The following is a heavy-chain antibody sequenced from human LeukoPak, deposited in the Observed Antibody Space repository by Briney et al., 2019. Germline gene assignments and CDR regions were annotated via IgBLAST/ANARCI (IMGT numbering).Heavy chain of an antibody. Sequence: ASVKVSCKASGGTFSSYAISWVRQAPGQGLEWMGGIIPIFGTANYAQKLQGRVTITADESTSTAYMELSSLRSEDTAVYYCARGSLSRITMIVVVIGAFDIWGQGTMVTVSS. D-gene: IGHD3-22*01. CDR1: GGTFSSYA. CDR2: IIPIFGTA. J-gene: IGHJ3*02. V-gene: IGHV1-69*01. CDR3: ARGSLSRITMIVVVIGAFDI.